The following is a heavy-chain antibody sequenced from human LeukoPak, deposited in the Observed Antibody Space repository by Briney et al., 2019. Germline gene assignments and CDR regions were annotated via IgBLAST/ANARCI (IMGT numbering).Heavy chain of an antibody. V-gene: IGHV4-4*02. J-gene: IGHJ4*02. D-gene: IGHD3-3*01. CDR2: VHLDGRT. CDR3: AREGGFYRPLDY. CDR1: GGSVTSTNW. Sequence: SETLSLTCDVSGGSVTSTNWWTWVRQPPGKGLEWIGEVHLDGRTNYNPSLKSRLIMSVDLPENHISLNLTSVTAAATAVYYCAREGGFYRPLDYSGQGSLVTVSS.